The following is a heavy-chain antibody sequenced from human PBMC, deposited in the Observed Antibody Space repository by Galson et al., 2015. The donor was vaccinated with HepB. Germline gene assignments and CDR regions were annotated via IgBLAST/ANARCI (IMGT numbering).Heavy chain of an antibody. CDR3: AKDSLGISSSSPEYYFDY. CDR2: ISYDGSNK. V-gene: IGHV3-30*18. Sequence: SLRLSCAASGFTFSSYGMHWVRQAPGKGLEWVAVISYDGSNKYYADSVKGRFTISRDNSKNTLYLQMNSLRAEDTAVYYCAKDSLGISSSSPEYYFDYWGQGTLVTVSS. D-gene: IGHD6-6*01. CDR1: GFTFSSYG. J-gene: IGHJ4*02.